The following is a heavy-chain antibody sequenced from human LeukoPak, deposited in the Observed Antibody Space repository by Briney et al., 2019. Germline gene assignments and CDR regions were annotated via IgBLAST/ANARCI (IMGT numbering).Heavy chain of an antibody. CDR2: INHSGST. J-gene: IGHJ4*02. D-gene: IGHD6-19*01. CDR3: ARGRRLYSSGWYSSY. V-gene: IGHV4-34*01. Sequence: SETLSLTCAVYGGSFSGYYWSWIRQPPGKGLEWIEEINHSGSTNYNPSLKSRVTISVDTSKNQFSLKLSSVTAADTAVYYCARGRRLYSSGWYSSYWGQGTLVTVSS. CDR1: GGSFSGYY.